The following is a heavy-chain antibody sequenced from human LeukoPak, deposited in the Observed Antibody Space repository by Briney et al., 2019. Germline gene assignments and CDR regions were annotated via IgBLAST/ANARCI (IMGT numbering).Heavy chain of an antibody. J-gene: IGHJ6*03. Sequence: ASVKVSCKASGYTFTGYYMHWVRQAPGQGLEWMGWINPNSGGTNYAQKFQGRVTMTRDTSISTAYMELSRLRSDDTAVYYCAKNPLLVITDGGYYYYMDVWGKGTTVTVSS. CDR1: GYTFTGYY. V-gene: IGHV1-2*02. CDR2: INPNSGGT. D-gene: IGHD3-22*01. CDR3: AKNPLLVITDGGYYYYMDV.